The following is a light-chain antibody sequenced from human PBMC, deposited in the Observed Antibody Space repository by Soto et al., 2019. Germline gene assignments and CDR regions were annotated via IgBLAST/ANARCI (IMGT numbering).Light chain of an antibody. J-gene: IGLJ1*01. V-gene: IGLV2-11*01. CDR1: SSDVGSYNY. Sequence: SVLTQPRSVSGSPGQSVTISCTGTSSDVGSYNYVAWYQQHPGKAPKLMIYDVSQRPSGVPDRFSGSKSGNTASLTISGLQAEDEADYYCCPYAGSYTYVFGTGTKVTVL. CDR3: CPYAGSYTYV. CDR2: DVS.